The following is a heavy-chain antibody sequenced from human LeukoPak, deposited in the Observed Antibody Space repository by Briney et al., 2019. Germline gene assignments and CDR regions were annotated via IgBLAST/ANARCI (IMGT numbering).Heavy chain of an antibody. CDR2: INHSGST. CDR1: GGSFSGYY. V-gene: IGHV4-34*01. J-gene: IGHJ4*02. D-gene: IGHD2-21*01. Sequence: PSETLPLTCAVYGGSFSGYYWSWIRQPPGKGLEWIGEINHSGSTNYNPSLKSRVTISVDTSKNQFSLKLSSVTAADTAVYYCARAGIATDTSYVDYWGQGTLVTVSS. CDR3: ARAGIATDTSYVDY.